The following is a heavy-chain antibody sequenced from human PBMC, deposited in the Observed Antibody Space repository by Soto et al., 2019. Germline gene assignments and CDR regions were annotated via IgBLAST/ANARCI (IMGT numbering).Heavy chain of an antibody. CDR1: GGTFSNYA. CDR2: TFPFFATS. J-gene: IGHJ6*02. CDR3: ARAGAVAGTDRYYYGMDV. Sequence: QVQLVQSGAEVKKPESSVKLSCKASGGTFSNYAFSWVRQAPGQGLAWMGGTFPFFATSTYAQKFQGRVPIPADDSARRVYMDLSSLTSEDTAVYYCARAGAVAGTDRYYYGMDVWGQGTTVTVYS. D-gene: IGHD6-19*01. V-gene: IGHV1-69*12.